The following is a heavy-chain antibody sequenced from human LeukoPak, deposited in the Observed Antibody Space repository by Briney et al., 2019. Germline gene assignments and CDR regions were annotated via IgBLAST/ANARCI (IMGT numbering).Heavy chain of an antibody. CDR2: IYPGDSDT. D-gene: IGHD2-2*02. CDR1: GYSFTSYW. CDR3: ARKSCSSTSCYMKVTLGYSGYDRAFDI. V-gene: IGHV5-51*01. J-gene: IGHJ3*02. Sequence: GESLQISCKGSGYSFTSYWIGWVRQMPGKGLEWMGIIYPGDSDTRYSPSFQGQVTISADKSISTAYLQWSSLKASDTAMYYCARKSCSSTSCYMKVTLGYSGYDRAFDIWGQGTMVTVSS.